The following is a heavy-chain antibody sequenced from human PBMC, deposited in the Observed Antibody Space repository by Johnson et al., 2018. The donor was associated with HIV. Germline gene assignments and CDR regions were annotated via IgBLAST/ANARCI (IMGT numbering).Heavy chain of an antibody. J-gene: IGHJ3*02. Sequence: QVQLVESGGGVVQPGGSLRLSCATSGFSFSSYGMYWVRQAPGKGLEWVSFIPYDGSDKYYTDSVKGRFTISRDNSKNTLYLQMNSLRAEDTAVYYCAKSPLGRVREGAFDIWGQGTMVTVSS. D-gene: IGHD7-27*01. CDR3: AKSPLGRVREGAFDI. CDR1: GFSFSSYG. CDR2: IPYDGSDK. V-gene: IGHV3-30*02.